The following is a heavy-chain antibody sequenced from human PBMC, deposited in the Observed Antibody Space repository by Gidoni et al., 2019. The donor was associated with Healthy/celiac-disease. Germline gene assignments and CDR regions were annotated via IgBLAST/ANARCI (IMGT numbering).Heavy chain of an antibody. D-gene: IGHD3-10*01. CDR2: IITILGIA. CDR3: AGGYYYGSGSYYQTPFDY. J-gene: IGHJ4*02. Sequence: QVQLVQSGAEVKKPGSSVKVSCKASGGTFSSYAISWVRQAPGQGLELMGRIITILGIAKYAQKFQGRVTITADKSTSTAYMELSSLRFEDTAVYYCAGGYYYGSGSYYQTPFDYWGQGTLVTVSS. V-gene: IGHV1-69*04. CDR1: GGTFSSYA.